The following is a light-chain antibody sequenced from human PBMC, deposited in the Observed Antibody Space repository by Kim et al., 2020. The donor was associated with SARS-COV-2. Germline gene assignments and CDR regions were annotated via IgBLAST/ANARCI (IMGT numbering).Light chain of an antibody. CDR1: RSVSRS. CDR2: DAS. J-gene: IGKJ4*01. V-gene: IGKV3-11*01. CDR3: QQRSNWPLT. Sequence: EIVLTQSPATLSLSPGERATLSCRASRSVSRSFAWYQQKPGQAPRLLIYDASKRATGIPARFSGSGSGTDFTLTISSLEPEDFAVYYCQQRSNWPLTFGGGTKVDIK.